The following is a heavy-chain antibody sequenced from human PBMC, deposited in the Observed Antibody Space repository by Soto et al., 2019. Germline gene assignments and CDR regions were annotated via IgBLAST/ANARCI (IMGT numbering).Heavy chain of an antibody. Sequence: EVHLLESGGGLVQPGGSLRLSCAASGFTFTNYAMNWVRQAPGKGLEWVSIISGSGGSTYYADSVKGRFTISRDNSKNTLYLQMNSLRAEDTAVYYCAKDVPVGVTFDLSDFGFDFWGQGTLVTVAS. CDR1: GFTFTNYA. V-gene: IGHV3-23*01. CDR3: AKDVPVGVTFDLSDFGFDF. J-gene: IGHJ4*02. CDR2: ISGSGGST. D-gene: IGHD1-26*01.